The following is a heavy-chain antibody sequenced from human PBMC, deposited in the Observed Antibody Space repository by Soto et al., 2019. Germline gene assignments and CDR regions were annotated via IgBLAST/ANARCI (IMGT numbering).Heavy chain of an antibody. Sequence: PSETLSLTCTVSNASISSRKWWTWVRQTPGKGLEWIGEIYHSGSINHNPSLKSRVTMSVDKSKNQFSLKMTSVTAADTGVYYLVRRFGELLVVAFATWGQGRVVT. CDR2: IYHSGSI. D-gene: IGHD3-10*01. CDR3: VRRFGELLVVAFAT. J-gene: IGHJ3*02. CDR1: NASISSRKW. V-gene: IGHV4-4*02.